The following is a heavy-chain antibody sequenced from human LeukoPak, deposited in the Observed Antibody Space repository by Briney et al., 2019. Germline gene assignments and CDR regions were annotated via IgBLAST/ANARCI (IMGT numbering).Heavy chain of an antibody. D-gene: IGHD6-13*01. V-gene: IGHV4-34*01. CDR2: INHSGST. CDR3: ARCPGSWSGYDAFDI. Sequence: SETLSLTCAVYGGSFSGYYWSWIRQPPGKGLEWMGKINHSGSTNYNPSLKSRGTISVDTSKNQFSLKLSSVAAADTAVYYCARCPGSWSGYDAFDIWGQGTMVTVSS. CDR1: GGSFSGYY. J-gene: IGHJ3*02.